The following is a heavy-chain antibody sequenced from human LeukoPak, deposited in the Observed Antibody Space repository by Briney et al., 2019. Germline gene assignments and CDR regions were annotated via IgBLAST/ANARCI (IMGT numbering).Heavy chain of an antibody. CDR3: ARVGCSGGSCYQSRGAFDI. V-gene: IGHV3-21*01. Sequence: GGSLRLSCAASGFTFSSYSMNWVRQAPGKGLEWVSSISSSSSYIYYADSVKGRFTISRDNAKNSLYLQMNSLRAEDTAVYYCARVGCSGGSCYQSRGAFDIWGHGTMVTVSS. CDR2: ISSSSSYI. CDR1: GFTFSSYS. D-gene: IGHD2-15*01. J-gene: IGHJ3*02.